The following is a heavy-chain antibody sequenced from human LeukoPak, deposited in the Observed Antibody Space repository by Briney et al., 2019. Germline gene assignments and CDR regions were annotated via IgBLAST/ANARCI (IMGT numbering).Heavy chain of an antibody. V-gene: IGHV4-39*07. CDR3: ARGPTPYFGVVITYFDY. J-gene: IGHJ4*02. CDR1: GGSISSSSYY. CDR2: IYYSGST. D-gene: IGHD3-3*01. Sequence: PSGTLSLTCTVSGGSISSSSYYWGWIRQPPGKGLEWIGSIYYSGSTYYNPSLKSRVTISVDTSKNQFSLKLSSVTAADTAVYYCARGPTPYFGVVITYFDYWGQGTLVTVSS.